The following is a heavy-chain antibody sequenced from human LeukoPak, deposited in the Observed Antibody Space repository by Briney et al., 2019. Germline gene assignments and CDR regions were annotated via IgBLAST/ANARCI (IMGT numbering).Heavy chain of an antibody. CDR1: GFTFSSYW. V-gene: IGHV3-7*01. D-gene: IGHD4-17*01. CDR2: IKQDGSEK. J-gene: IGHJ4*02. CDR3: ARDSDYGKPNFDY. Sequence: GGSLGLSCAASGFTFSSYWMSWVRQAPGKGLEWVANIKQDGSEKYYVDSVKGRFTISRDNAKNSLYLQMNSLRAEDTAVYYCARDSDYGKPNFDYWGQGTLVTVSS.